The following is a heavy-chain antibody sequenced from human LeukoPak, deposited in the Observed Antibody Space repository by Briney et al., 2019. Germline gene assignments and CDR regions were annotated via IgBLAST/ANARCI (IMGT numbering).Heavy chain of an antibody. D-gene: IGHD6-19*01. CDR2: INPSGGST. J-gene: IGHJ3*02. CDR3: ARGGRPDSSGWYGAFDI. V-gene: IGHV1-46*01. CDR1: GYTFTSYY. Sequence: GASVKVSCKASGYTFTSYYMHWVRQAPGQGLEWMGIINPSGGSTSYAQKFQGRVTMTRDMSTSTVYKELSSLRSEDTAVYYCARGGRPDSSGWYGAFDIWGQGTMVTVSS.